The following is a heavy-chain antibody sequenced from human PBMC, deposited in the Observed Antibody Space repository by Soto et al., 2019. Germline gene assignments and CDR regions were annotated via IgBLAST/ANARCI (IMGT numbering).Heavy chain of an antibody. D-gene: IGHD5-12*01. CDR3: ARKEGGYDKDGGYYYYGMDV. V-gene: IGHV1-18*01. Sequence: ASVKVSCKASGYTFTSYGISWVRQAPGQGLEWMGWISAYNGNTNYAQKLQGRVTMTTDTSTSTAYMELRGLRSDDTAVYYCARKEGGYDKDGGYYYYGMDVWGQGTTVTVSS. J-gene: IGHJ6*02. CDR1: GYTFTSYG. CDR2: ISAYNGNT.